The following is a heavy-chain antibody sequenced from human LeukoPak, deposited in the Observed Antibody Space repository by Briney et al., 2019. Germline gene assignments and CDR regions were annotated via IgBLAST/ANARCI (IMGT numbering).Heavy chain of an antibody. CDR3: AKDFEAYFRGDCSSYFDY. J-gene: IGHJ4*02. Sequence: PGGSLRLSCAASGFTFRSYGIHWVRQAPGKGLEWVAVISYDGSKEYHADSVKGRFTISRDNSKNTLYVQMNSLRPEDTAVYYCAKDFEAYFRGDCSSYFDYWGQGTLVTVSS. CDR2: ISYDGSKE. D-gene: IGHD2-21*02. CDR1: GFTFRSYG. V-gene: IGHV3-30*18.